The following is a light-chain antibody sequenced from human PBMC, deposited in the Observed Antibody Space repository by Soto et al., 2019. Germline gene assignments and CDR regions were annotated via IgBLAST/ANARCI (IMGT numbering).Light chain of an antibody. J-gene: IGKJ2*02. V-gene: IGKV3D-15*03. CDR1: HDVGTT. Sequence: EIVMTQSPTTLSVSPGERATLSCRASHDVGTTLAWYQQKPGQAPRLLIYGASIRATGIPARFSGSGSGTDFTLTISTLRSEDFAVYYCQQYKKWPPCTFGQGNKLEIK. CDR3: QQYKKWPPCT. CDR2: GAS.